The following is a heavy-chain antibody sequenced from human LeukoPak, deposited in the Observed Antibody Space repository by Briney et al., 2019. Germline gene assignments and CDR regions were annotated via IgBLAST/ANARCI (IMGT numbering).Heavy chain of an antibody. CDR2: VYYTGST. J-gene: IGHJ5*02. CDR3: ARHSGSGSLSRPFDP. CDR1: GDCVTSGSFY. D-gene: IGHD3-10*01. Sequence: PSETLSLTCTVSGDCVTSGSFYWAWLRQAPGKALEWIATVYYTGSTYYNPSLKSRVTISIDTSKNQFSLKLKSVVAPDTAIYYCARHSGSGSLSRPFDPWGQGSLVTVSS. V-gene: IGHV4-39*01.